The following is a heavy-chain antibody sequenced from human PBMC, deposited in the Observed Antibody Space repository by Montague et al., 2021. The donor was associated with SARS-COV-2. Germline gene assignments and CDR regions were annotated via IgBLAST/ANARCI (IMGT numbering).Heavy chain of an antibody. D-gene: IGHD6-13*01. Sequence: PALVKPTQTLTLTCTFSGFSLSTSGMCVSWIRQPPGKALEWLALIDWXXXKYYSTSLKTRLTISKDTSKNQAVLTMTNMDPVDTATYYCARIFDSSWPTFDYWAREPWSPSPQ. CDR2: IDWXXXK. J-gene: IGHJ4*02. CDR1: GFSLSTSGMC. V-gene: IGHV2-70*01. CDR3: ARIFDSSWPTFDY.